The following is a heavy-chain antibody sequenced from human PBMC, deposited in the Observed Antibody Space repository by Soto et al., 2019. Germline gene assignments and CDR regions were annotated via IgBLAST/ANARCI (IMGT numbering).Heavy chain of an antibody. D-gene: IGHD2-15*01. CDR1: GYTLTSYY. CDR3: ARDGYCSGGSCYDFDY. CDR2: INPSGGST. V-gene: IGHV1-46*03. J-gene: IGHJ4*02. Sequence: ASVKVSCKASGYTLTSYYMHWVRQAPGQGLEWMGIINPSGGSTSYAQKFQGRVTMTRDTSTSTVYMELSSLRSEDTAVYYCARDGYCSGGSCYDFDYWGQGTLVTVSS.